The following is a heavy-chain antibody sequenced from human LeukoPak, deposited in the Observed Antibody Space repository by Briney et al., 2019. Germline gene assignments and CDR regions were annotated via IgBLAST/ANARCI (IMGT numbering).Heavy chain of an antibody. V-gene: IGHV5-51*01. J-gene: IGHJ4*02. CDR1: GNTFTSYW. Sequence: GESLQISCQGSGNTFTSYWIGWVRQLPGKGLEWMGIIYPGDSDTRYSPSFQGQVTISADKSISTAYLQWSSLKASDTAMYYCARLRSHYFDYWGQGTLVTVSS. CDR3: ARLRSHYFDY. CDR2: IYPGDSDT.